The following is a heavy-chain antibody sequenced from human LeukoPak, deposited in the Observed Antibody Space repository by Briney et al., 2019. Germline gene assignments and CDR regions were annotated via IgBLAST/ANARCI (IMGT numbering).Heavy chain of an antibody. D-gene: IGHD3-16*01. CDR3: ARRRGSYYYYGMDV. V-gene: IGHV4-39*01. CDR2: IYYSGST. J-gene: IGHJ6*02. CDR1: GGSISSSSYS. Sequence: SETLSLTCTVSGGSISSSSYSWGWIRQPLGKGLEWIGSIYYSGSTYYNPSLKSRVTISVDTSKNQFSLKLSSVTAADTAVYYCARRRGSYYYYGMDVWGQGTTVTVSS.